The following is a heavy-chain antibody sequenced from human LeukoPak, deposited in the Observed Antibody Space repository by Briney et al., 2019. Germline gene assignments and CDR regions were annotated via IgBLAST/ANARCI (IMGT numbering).Heavy chain of an antibody. J-gene: IGHJ3*02. Sequence: PSETLSLTCTVSGGSISTYYCSWIRQPPGKGLEWIGYIYNSGSTNYNPSLKSRVTLSVDTSKNQFSLKLSSVTAADTAVYYCARHDSGWARDAFDIWGQGTLVTVSS. CDR3: ARHDSGWARDAFDI. D-gene: IGHD6-19*01. V-gene: IGHV4-59*08. CDR2: IYNSGST. CDR1: GGSISTYY.